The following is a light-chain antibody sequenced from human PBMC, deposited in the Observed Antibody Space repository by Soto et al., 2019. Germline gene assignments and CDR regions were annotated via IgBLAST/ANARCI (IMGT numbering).Light chain of an antibody. V-gene: IGKV1-27*01. Sequence: DIQMTQSPSSLSASLGDRVTITFRASQGIGVYLAWFQQKPGKVPRLLIYAASALQSGVPSRFSGGGSGTDFTLTINSLQPEDVATYYCQKYNSDPLTFGGGTKVEIK. CDR3: QKYNSDPLT. CDR1: QGIGVY. CDR2: AAS. J-gene: IGKJ4*01.